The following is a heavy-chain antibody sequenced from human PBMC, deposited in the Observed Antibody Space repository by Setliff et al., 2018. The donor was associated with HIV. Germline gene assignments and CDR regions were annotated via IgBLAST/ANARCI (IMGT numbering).Heavy chain of an antibody. CDR1: GYTFTGYY. J-gene: IGHJ5*02. Sequence: ASVKVSCKASGYTFTGYYMHWVRQAPGQGLEWMGWINPNSGGTNYAQKFQGRVTMTRDTTISTAYMELSRLRSDDTAVYYCARGPKISVTYSNYARDNWFDPWGQGTLVTVSS. CDR2: INPNSGGT. V-gene: IGHV1-2*02. CDR3: ARGPKISVTYSNYARDNWFDP. D-gene: IGHD4-4*01.